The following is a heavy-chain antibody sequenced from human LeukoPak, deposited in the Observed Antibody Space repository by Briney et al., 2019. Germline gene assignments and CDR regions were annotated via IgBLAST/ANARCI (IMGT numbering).Heavy chain of an antibody. CDR3: ASVEMATIWDFDY. V-gene: IGHV3-11*04. CDR1: GFTFSDYY. J-gene: IGHJ4*02. CDR2: ISSSGSTI. Sequence: GGSLRLSCAASGFTFSDYYMSWIRQAPGKGLEWVSYISSSGSTIYYADSVKGRFTISRDNAKNSLYLQMNSLRAEDTAVYYCASVEMATIWDFDYWGQGTLVTVSS. D-gene: IGHD5-24*01.